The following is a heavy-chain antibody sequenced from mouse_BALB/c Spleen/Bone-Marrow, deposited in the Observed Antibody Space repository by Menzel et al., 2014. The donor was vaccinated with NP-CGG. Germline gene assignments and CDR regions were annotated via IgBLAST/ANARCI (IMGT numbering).Heavy chain of an antibody. D-gene: IGHD1-2*01. Sequence: QAQLKHSGPELVKPGASVKMSCKASGYTFTDYVIRWVKQRTGQGLEWIGEIYPGSGSTYYNEKFKGKATLTADKSSNTAYMELSSLTSEDSAVYFCARGGYGYLFDYWDQGATL. CDR2: IYPGSGST. J-gene: IGHJ2*01. CDR1: GYTFTDYV. V-gene: IGHV1-77*01. CDR3: ARGGYGYLFDY.